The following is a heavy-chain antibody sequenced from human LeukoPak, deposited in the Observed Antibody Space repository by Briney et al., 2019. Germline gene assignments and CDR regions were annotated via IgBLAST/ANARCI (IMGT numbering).Heavy chain of an antibody. CDR2: IDPRGGTS. J-gene: IGHJ3*02. V-gene: IGHV1-46*01. Sequence: ASVKVSCKASGYTFTSYFIHWVRQAPGQGLEWMAIIDPRGGTSTYAQKFQDRLTVTRDTSTSTVYMELSSLRSEDTAVYFCARGHSSNWYGFDIWGQGTMVTVSS. CDR1: GYTFTSYF. CDR3: ARGHSSNWYGFDI. D-gene: IGHD6-13*01.